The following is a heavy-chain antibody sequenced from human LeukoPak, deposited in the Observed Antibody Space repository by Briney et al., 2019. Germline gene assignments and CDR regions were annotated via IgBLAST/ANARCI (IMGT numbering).Heavy chain of an antibody. Sequence: PSETLSLTCTVSGGSISSYYWSWIRQPPGKGLEWIGYIYYSGSTNYDPSLRSRVTISVDTSKNQFSLKLSSVTAADTAVYYCARVGADCSSTSCFPSFDYWGQGTLVTVSS. J-gene: IGHJ4*02. CDR2: IYYSGST. V-gene: IGHV4-59*12. CDR3: ARVGADCSSTSCFPSFDY. CDR1: GGSISSYY. D-gene: IGHD2-2*01.